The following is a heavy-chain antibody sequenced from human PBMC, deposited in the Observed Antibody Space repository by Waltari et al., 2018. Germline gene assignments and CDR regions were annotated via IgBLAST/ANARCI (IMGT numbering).Heavy chain of an antibody. CDR3: AKMVRGGFDY. V-gene: IGHV3-7*02. CDR2: IKQDGSEN. J-gene: IGHJ4*02. D-gene: IGHD3-10*01. Sequence: EVQLVESGGGLVQPGGSLRLSCAASGFTFSNCWVSWVRQGPGKGLGWGANIKQDGSENYYVDSVKGRFTISRDNAKNSLFLQMNSLRAEDTAVYYCAKMVRGGFDYWGQGTLVTVSS. CDR1: GFTFSNCW.